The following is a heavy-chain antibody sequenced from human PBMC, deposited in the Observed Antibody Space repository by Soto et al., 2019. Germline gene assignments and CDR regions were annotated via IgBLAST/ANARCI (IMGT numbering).Heavy chain of an antibody. J-gene: IGHJ6*03. V-gene: IGHV3-33*01. Sequence: QVQLVESGGGVVQPGRSLRLSCAASGFTFSSYGMHWVRQAPCKGLEWVAVIWYDGSNKYYADSVKGRFTISRDNSKNTLYLQMNSLRAEDTAVYYCAIGTRPSGYSSSWYYYMDVWGKGTTVTVSS. CDR1: GFTFSSYG. CDR2: IWYDGSNK. CDR3: AIGTRPSGYSSSWYYYMDV. D-gene: IGHD6-13*01.